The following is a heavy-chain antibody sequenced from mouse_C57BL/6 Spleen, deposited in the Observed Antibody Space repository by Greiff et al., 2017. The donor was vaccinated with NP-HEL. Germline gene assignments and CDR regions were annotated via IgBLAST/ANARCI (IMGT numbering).Heavy chain of an antibody. Sequence: EVQLVESGGGLVKPGGSLKLSCAASGFTFSSYAMSWVRQTPEKRLEWVATISAGGSYTYYPDNVKGRFTISRNNAKNNLYLQMSHLKSEDTAMYYCARVGAGYYAMGYWGQGTSVTVSS. CDR3: ARVGAGYYAMGY. V-gene: IGHV5-4*01. D-gene: IGHD3-3*01. CDR1: GFTFSSYA. J-gene: IGHJ4*01. CDR2: ISAGGSYT.